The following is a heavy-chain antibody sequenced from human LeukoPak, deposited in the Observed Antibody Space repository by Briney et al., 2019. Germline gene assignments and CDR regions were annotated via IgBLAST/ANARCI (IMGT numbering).Heavy chain of an antibody. Sequence: GGSLRLSCAASGFTVSNTYMSWVRQAPGKGLEWVSYISSSSSTIYYADSVKGRFTISRDNAKNSLYLQMNSLRAEDTAVYYCAKVEYSSSSDYWGQGTLVTVSS. CDR2: ISSSSSTI. D-gene: IGHD6-6*01. J-gene: IGHJ4*02. CDR1: GFTVSNTY. V-gene: IGHV3-11*01. CDR3: AKVEYSSSSDY.